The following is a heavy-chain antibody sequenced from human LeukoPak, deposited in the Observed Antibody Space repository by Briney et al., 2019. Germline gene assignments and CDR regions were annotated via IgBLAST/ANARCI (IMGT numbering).Heavy chain of an antibody. D-gene: IGHD1-26*01. V-gene: IGHV4-39*01. CDR3: ARHEYSGSYYGLSWFDP. CDR1: RGSFSSSSYY. CDR2: IYYNEYT. Sequence: SETLSLTCTVSRGSFSSSSYYWGWIRQPPGTGQEWVGSIYYNEYTYYNPSLKSRVTISVDTSKNQFSLKLSSVTAADTAVYYCARHEYSGSYYGLSWFDPWGPGTLVTVSS. J-gene: IGHJ5*02.